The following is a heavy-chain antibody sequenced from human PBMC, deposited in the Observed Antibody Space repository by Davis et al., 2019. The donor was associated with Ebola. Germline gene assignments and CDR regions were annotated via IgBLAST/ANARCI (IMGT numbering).Heavy chain of an antibody. Sequence: MPSETLSLTCSVSGASVSSISYYWTWIRQPPGKGLEWLGYIYYSGSTNYNPSLKSRVTISVDTSKNQFSLKLSSVTAADTAVYYCARSLDILTGVNDYWGQGTLVTVSS. D-gene: IGHD3-9*01. CDR3: ARSLDILTGVNDY. CDR1: GASVSSISYY. J-gene: IGHJ4*02. CDR2: IYYSGST. V-gene: IGHV4-61*01.